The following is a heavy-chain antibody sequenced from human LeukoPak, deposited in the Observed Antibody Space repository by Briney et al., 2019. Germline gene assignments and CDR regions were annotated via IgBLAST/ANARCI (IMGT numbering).Heavy chain of an antibody. V-gene: IGHV4-59*01. CDR1: GGSISSYY. Sequence: SETLSLTCTVSGGSISSYYWSWIRQPPGKGLEWTGYIYYSGSTNYNPSLKSRVTISVDTSKNQFSLKLSSVTAADTAVYYCARDRCSSTSCSYFDYWGQGTLVTVSS. D-gene: IGHD2-2*01. CDR2: IYYSGST. CDR3: ARDRCSSTSCSYFDY. J-gene: IGHJ4*02.